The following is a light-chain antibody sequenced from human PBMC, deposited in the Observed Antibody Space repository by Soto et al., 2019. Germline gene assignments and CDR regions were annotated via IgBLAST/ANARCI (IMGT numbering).Light chain of an antibody. CDR3: QQLLSYSIT. V-gene: IGKV1-9*01. CDR2: AAS. Sequence: DIQMTQSPSSLSASVGDRVTITCRASQSISSYLNWYQQKPGKAPKLLIYAASTLQSGVPLRFSGSGSGTSFTLTISSLQPEDFATYYCQQLLSYSITFGQGTRLEIK. J-gene: IGKJ5*01. CDR1: QSISSY.